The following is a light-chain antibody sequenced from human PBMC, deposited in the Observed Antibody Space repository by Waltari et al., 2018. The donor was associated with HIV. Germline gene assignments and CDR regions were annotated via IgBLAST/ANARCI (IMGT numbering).Light chain of an antibody. CDR2: SNN. J-gene: IGLJ3*02. V-gene: IGLV1-44*01. CDR1: SSNIESNT. Sequence: QSVLTQPPSASGTTGQRVTISCSGSSSNIESNTATWYQQLPGTAPKLLIYSNNQRPSGVPDRFSGSNSGTSASLAISGLQSEDEADYYCAAWDDSLNAWVFGGGTKLAVL. CDR3: AAWDDSLNAWV.